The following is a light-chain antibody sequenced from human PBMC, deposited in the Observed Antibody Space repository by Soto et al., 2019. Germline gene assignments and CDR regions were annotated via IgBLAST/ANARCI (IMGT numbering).Light chain of an antibody. CDR2: AAS. Sequence: DIQMTPSPSSLSASVGDRVTITCRASQSIISYLNWYQQKPGKAPKLLIYAASSLQSGVPSRFSGSGSRKDFTLNISSTQHQDFETYYCQQSYSTPLTFGGGNKVEIK. V-gene: IGKV1-39*01. CDR3: QQSYSTPLT. CDR1: QSIISY. J-gene: IGKJ4*01.